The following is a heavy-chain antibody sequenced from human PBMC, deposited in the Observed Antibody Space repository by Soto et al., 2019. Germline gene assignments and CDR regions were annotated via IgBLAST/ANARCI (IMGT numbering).Heavy chain of an antibody. V-gene: IGHV3-48*01. CDR1: GFTFNTYN. Sequence: GSLRLSCAASGFTFNTYNMYWVRQAPGKGLEWISYISGSGNALSYADSVKGRFTISRDSAKDSLYLQMNNLRVEDTAVYYCARPLASNGGSCYYWGQGTLVTVSS. CDR3: ARPLASNGGSCYY. J-gene: IGHJ4*02. CDR2: ISGSGNAL. D-gene: IGHD2-15*01.